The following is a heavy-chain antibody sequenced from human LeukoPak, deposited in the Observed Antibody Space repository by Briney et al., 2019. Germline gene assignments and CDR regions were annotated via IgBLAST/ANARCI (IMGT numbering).Heavy chain of an antibody. V-gene: IGHV3-48*01. D-gene: IGHD3-10*02. CDR3: AELGITMIGGV. CDR2: ISSSGSTI. CDR1: GFTFSSYS. J-gene: IGHJ6*04. Sequence: GGSLRLSCAASGFTFSSYSMNWVRQAPGKGLEWVSYISSSGSTIYYADSVKGRFTISRDKAKNSLYLQMNSLRAEDTAVYYCAELGITMIGGVWGKGTTVTISS.